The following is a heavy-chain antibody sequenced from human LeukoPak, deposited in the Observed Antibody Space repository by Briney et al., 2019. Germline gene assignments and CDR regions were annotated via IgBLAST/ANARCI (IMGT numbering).Heavy chain of an antibody. CDR3: ARVVVTAFDAFDI. V-gene: IGHV4-59*08. D-gene: IGHD2-21*02. Sequence: SETLSLTCTVSGGSISSYYWSWIRQPPGKGLEWIGYIYYSGSTNYNPSLKSRVTISVDTSKNQFSLKLSSVTAADTAVYYCARVVVTAFDAFDIWGQGTMVTVSS. J-gene: IGHJ3*02. CDR1: GGSISSYY. CDR2: IYYSGST.